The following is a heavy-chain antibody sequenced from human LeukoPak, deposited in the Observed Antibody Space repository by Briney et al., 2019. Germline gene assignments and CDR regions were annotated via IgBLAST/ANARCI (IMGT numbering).Heavy chain of an antibody. J-gene: IGHJ4*02. CDR3: ARACSSTSCYAFDY. CDR1: GFTFSSYA. D-gene: IGHD2-2*01. Sequence: GGSLRLSCAASGFTFSSYAMSWVRQAPGKGLEWVSAISGSGGSTYYADSVKGRFTISRDNAKNSLYLQMNSLRAEDAAVYYCARACSSTSCYAFDYWGQGTLVTVSS. CDR2: ISGSGGST. V-gene: IGHV3-23*01.